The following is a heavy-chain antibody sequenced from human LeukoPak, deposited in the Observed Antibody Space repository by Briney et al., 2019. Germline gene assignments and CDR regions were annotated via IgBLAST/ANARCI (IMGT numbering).Heavy chain of an antibody. Sequence: GGSLRLSCAASGFTFSSYGMHWVRQAPGKGLEWVAVIWYDGSNKYYADSVKGRFTIPRDNSKNTLYLQMNSLRAEDTAVYYCARDLTAAGTYPMDYWGQGTLVTVSS. CDR3: ARDLTAAGTYPMDY. CDR2: IWYDGSNK. D-gene: IGHD6-13*01. V-gene: IGHV3-33*01. J-gene: IGHJ4*02. CDR1: GFTFSSYG.